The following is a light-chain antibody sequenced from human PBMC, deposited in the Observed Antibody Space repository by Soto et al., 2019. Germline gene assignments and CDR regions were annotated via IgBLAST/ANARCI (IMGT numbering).Light chain of an antibody. Sequence: QSVLTHPPSVSGAPGQRVTISCTGSSSNIGAGYDVHWYQQLPGTAPKLLIYGNSNRPSGVPDRFSGSESGTSASLAITGLQAEDEADYYCQSYDSSLSEGVFGGGTKLTVL. V-gene: IGLV1-40*01. CDR2: GNS. CDR1: SSNIGAGYD. J-gene: IGLJ2*01. CDR3: QSYDSSLSEGV.